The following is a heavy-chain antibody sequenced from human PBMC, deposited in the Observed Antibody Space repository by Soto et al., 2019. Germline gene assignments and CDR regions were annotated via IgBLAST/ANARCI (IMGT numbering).Heavy chain of an antibody. J-gene: IGHJ6*03. D-gene: IGHD2-15*01. CDR3: TREYCSGGSCYNHYYYYYYMDV. Sequence: GGSLRLSCTASGFTFSDYAMSWFRQALGKGPEGVGFIRSKAYGGTTEYAASVKGRFTISRDDSKSIAYLQMNSLKTEDTAVYYCTREYCSGGSCYNHYYYYYYMDVWGKGTSVTVSS. CDR2: IRSKAYGGTT. V-gene: IGHV3-49*03. CDR1: GFTFSDYA.